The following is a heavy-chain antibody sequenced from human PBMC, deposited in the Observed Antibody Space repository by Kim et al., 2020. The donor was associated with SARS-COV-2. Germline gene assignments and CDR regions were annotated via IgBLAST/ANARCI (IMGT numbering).Heavy chain of an antibody. CDR1: GFTFSSSA. V-gene: IGHV3-23*01. CDR3: AKEPQKSSWYYFDY. D-gene: IGHD6-13*01. J-gene: IGHJ4*02. Sequence: GGSLRLSCAASGFTFSSSAMNWVRQAPGKGPEWVSAISGSGGNTYYADSAKGRFIISRDDSKNTLYLQMSSLRAEDTAVYYCAKEPQKSSWYYFDYWGQG. CDR2: ISGSGGNT.